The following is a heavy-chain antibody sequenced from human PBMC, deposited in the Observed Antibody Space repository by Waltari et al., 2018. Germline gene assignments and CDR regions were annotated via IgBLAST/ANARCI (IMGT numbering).Heavy chain of an antibody. D-gene: IGHD4-17*01. J-gene: IGHJ6*02. CDR2: LYYSGTT. CDR1: GGSISSSSYY. V-gene: IGHV4-39*01. Sequence: QLQLQESGPGLVKTSETLSLTCTVSGGSISSSSYYWGWIRQPPGKGLEWIGSLYYSGTTYYNPSLSSRVTRSVDTSKNQFFLILSSVTAADTAVYFCARPNYGSYSYAMDVWGQGTTVTVSS. CDR3: ARPNYGSYSYAMDV.